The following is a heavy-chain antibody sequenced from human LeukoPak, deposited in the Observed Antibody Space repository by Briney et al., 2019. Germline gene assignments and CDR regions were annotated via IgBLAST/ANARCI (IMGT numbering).Heavy chain of an antibody. Sequence: GGSLRLSCAASGFTFSSYWMHWVRQAPGKGLVWVSRINNDESHTTYADSVKGRFTISRDNAKNTLYLQMNSLRVEDTAVYYCARDQSSSWYVAWFDPWGQGTMVNVPS. D-gene: IGHD6-13*01. CDR1: GFTFSSYW. V-gene: IGHV3-74*01. CDR3: ARDQSSSWYVAWFDP. J-gene: IGHJ5*02. CDR2: INNDESHT.